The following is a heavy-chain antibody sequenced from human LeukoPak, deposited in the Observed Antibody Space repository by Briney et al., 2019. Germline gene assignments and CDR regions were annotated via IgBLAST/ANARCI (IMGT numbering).Heavy chain of an antibody. V-gene: IGHV1-8*01. CDR3: ARVGGSCSGGSCYHSRYYYYYGMDV. Sequence: ASVKVSCKASGYTFTSYDINWVRQATGQGLEWMGWMNPNSGNTGYAQKFQGRVTMTRNTSISTAYMELSSLRSEDTAVYYCARVGGSCSGGSCYHSRYYYYYGMDVWGQGTTVTVSS. CDR2: MNPNSGNT. CDR1: GYTFTSYD. D-gene: IGHD2-15*01. J-gene: IGHJ6*02.